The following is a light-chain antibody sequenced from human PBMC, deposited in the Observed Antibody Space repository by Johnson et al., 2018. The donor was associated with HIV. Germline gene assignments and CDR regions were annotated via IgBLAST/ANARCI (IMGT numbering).Light chain of an antibody. CDR1: SSKIGNNY. J-gene: IGLJ1*01. CDR3: GTWDSSLRRV. CDR2: ENN. Sequence: QSVLTQPPSVSAAPGQKVTISCSGSSSKIGNNYVSWYQQLPGTAPKLLIYENNKRPSGIPDRFSGSNSVTSATLGITGLQTGDEADYYCGTWDSSLRRVFG. V-gene: IGLV1-51*02.